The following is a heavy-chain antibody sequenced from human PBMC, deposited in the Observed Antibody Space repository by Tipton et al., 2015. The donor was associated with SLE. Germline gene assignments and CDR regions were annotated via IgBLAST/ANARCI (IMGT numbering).Heavy chain of an antibody. D-gene: IGHD3-22*01. CDR2: IYSSGST. CDR3: ARDPYYYDSSGSPHSY. V-gene: IGHV4-4*07. J-gene: IGHJ4*02. CDR1: GGSISGYY. Sequence: TLSLTCTVSGGSISGYYWSWIRQPAGKGLEWIGRIYSSGSTIYNPSLKSRLTLSLDTSKNQFSLRVRSVTAADTAVYYCARDPYYYDSSGSPHSYWGQGTLVTVSS.